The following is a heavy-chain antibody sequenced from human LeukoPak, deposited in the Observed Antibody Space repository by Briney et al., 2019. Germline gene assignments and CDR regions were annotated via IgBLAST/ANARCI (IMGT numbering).Heavy chain of an antibody. Sequence: SETLSLTCTVSGGSISSGSYYWSWIRQPAGKGLEWIGRIYTSGSTNYNPSLKSRVTISVDTSKNQFSLKLCSVTAADTAVYYCARPRSGSYLNDAFDIWGQGTMVTVSS. V-gene: IGHV4-61*02. D-gene: IGHD1-26*01. J-gene: IGHJ3*02. CDR2: IYTSGST. CDR3: ARPRSGSYLNDAFDI. CDR1: GGSISSGSYY.